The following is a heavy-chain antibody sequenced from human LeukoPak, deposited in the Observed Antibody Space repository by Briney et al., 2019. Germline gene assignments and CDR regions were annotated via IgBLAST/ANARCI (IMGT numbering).Heavy chain of an antibody. V-gene: IGHV3-7*05. D-gene: IGHD3-16*01. CDR2: IKQDGSEK. CDR3: AREGDPSVDY. Sequence: AGGSLRLACAAYGFTFSSYWMSWVRQAQGKGLEWVANIKQDGSEKYYVDSVKGRFTISRDNAKNSLYLQMNSLRAEDTAVYYCAREGDPSVDYWGQGTLVTVSS. J-gene: IGHJ4*02. CDR1: GFTFSSYW.